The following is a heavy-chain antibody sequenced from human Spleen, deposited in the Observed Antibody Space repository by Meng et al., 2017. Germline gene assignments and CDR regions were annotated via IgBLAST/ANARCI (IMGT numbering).Heavy chain of an antibody. J-gene: IGHJ4*02. D-gene: IGHD6-13*01. V-gene: IGHV3-33*01. CDR2: IWYDGSNK. Sequence: GESLKISCAASGFTFSSYGMHWVRQAPGKGLEWVAVIWYDGSNKYYADSVKGRFTISRDNAKNSLNLQMNNLRAEDTAVYYCASLSPSSWYFPYWGQGTMVTVSS. CDR3: ASLSPSSWYFPY. CDR1: GFTFSSYG.